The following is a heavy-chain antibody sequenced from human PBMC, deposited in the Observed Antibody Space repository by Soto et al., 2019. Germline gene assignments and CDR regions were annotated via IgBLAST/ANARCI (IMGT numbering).Heavy chain of an antibody. J-gene: IGHJ4*02. CDR1: GFTFSDYY. CDR2: ISSSGTTI. Sequence: PGGSLRLSCAASGFTFSDYYMSWIRQAPGKGLEWVSYISSSGTTIFYADSLRGRFTISRDNAKKSLYLQMNSLRGEDTAVYYCAREPSNWNYCFDYWGQGTLVTVSS. V-gene: IGHV3-11*01. CDR3: AREPSNWNYCFDY. D-gene: IGHD1-7*01.